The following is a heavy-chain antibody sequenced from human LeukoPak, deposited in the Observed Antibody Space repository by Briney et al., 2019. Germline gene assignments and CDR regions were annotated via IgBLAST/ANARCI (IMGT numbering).Heavy chain of an antibody. V-gene: IGHV4-4*07. D-gene: IGHD6-19*01. CDR1: GGSIRTYY. J-gene: IGHJ4*02. CDR3: ARGSSSSGWEGFDY. CDR2: IYTSGNT. Sequence: SETLSLTCSVSGGSIRTYYWSWIRQPAGKGLEWIGRIYTSGNTNYNPSLKSRLTMSIDTAANHFSQRLTSVTAADTAVYFCARGSSSSGWEGFDYWGQGALVTVSS.